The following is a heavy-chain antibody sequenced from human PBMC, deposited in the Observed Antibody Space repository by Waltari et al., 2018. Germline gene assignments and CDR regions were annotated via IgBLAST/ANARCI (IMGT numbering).Heavy chain of an antibody. CDR1: GASISGNYW. J-gene: IGHJ4*02. CDR3: AGDRAIGLFFDY. CDR2: VHHSGKT. D-gene: IGHD2-2*01. Sequence: QVQLQESGPGPVTPSGTLSLTCPVSGASISGNYWCSWVRQSTEKGLELIGQVHHSGKTHYHPSLQSRVTISVDKPKNQFSLNLNSVTAADTAIYYCAGDRAIGLFFDYWGRGTLVTVSS. V-gene: IGHV4-4*02.